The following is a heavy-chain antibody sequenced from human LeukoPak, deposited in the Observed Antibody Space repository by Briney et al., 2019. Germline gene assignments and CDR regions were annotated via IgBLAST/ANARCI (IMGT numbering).Heavy chain of an antibody. Sequence: PGGSLRLSCAASGFTFSSYAMHWVRQAPGKGLEWVAVISYDGSNKCYADSVKGRFTISRDNSKNTLYLQMNSLRAEDTAVYYCARDTLGYCSSTSCRGYFDYWGQGTLVTVSS. V-gene: IGHV3-30*04. CDR1: GFTFSSYA. J-gene: IGHJ4*02. CDR2: ISYDGSNK. D-gene: IGHD2-2*03. CDR3: ARDTLGYCSSTSCRGYFDY.